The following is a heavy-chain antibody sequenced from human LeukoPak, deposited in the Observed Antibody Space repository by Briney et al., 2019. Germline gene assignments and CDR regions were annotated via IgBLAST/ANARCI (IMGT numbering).Heavy chain of an antibody. CDR3: ARGRVSSSSWPSTYYYYFYMDV. D-gene: IGHD6-13*01. CDR2: IDHTGST. J-gene: IGHJ6*03. V-gene: IGHV4-59*01. CDR1: DDSISIYY. Sequence: SETLSLICSVSDDSISIYYWSWIRQPPGKGLEWIGYIDHTGSTNYNPSLNSRVTISRDTSKNHFSLELSSVTAADTAVYFCARGRVSSSSWPSTYYYYFYMDVWGKGTTVTVSS.